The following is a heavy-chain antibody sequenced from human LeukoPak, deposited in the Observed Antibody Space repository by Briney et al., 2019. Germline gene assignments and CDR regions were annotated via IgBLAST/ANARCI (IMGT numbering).Heavy chain of an antibody. Sequence: TSETLSLTCTVSGGSISTYYWSWIRQLPGKGLEWIGYIYYSGGTNYNPSLKSRVTISVDTSKNQFSLKLSSVTAADTAVYYCARDQEGLDYWGQGTLVTVSS. J-gene: IGHJ4*02. V-gene: IGHV4-59*01. CDR3: ARDQEGLDY. CDR1: GGSISTYY. CDR2: IYYSGGT.